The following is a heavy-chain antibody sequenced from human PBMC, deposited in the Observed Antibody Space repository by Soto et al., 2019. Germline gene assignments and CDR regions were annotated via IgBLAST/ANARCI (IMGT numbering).Heavy chain of an antibody. CDR1: GGSINSNNYY. CDR3: AKVVVAATRHTDFDS. Sequence: KPSETLSLTCTVSGGSINSNNYYWAWIRQPPGKGLAWIASIYYDGSTYYNPSLKSRVSISVDTSKNHFSLKLTSATAADTAVYYCAKVVVAATRHTDFDSWGQGTLVTVYS. D-gene: IGHD2-15*01. V-gene: IGHV4-39*02. J-gene: IGHJ4*02. CDR2: IYYDGST.